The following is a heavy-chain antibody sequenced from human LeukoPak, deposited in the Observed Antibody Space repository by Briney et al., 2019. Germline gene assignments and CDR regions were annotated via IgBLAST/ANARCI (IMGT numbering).Heavy chain of an antibody. J-gene: IGHJ4*02. CDR1: GYTFTGYY. CDR2: INPNSGGT. CDR3: ARARYCSGGSCATFDY. D-gene: IGHD2-15*01. Sequence: GASVKVSCKASGYTFTGYYMYWVRQAPGQGLEWMGWINPNSGGTNYAQKFQGWVTMTRDTSISTAYMELSRLRSDDTAVYYCARARYCSGGSCATFDYWGQGTLVTVSS. V-gene: IGHV1-2*04.